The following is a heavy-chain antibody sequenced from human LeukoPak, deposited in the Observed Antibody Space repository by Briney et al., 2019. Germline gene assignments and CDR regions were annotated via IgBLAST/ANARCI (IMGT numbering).Heavy chain of an antibody. Sequence: QPGGSLRLSCAASGFTFRSYAMSWVRQAPGEGLEWVSGIGGSGDNTYYADSVKGRFTISRDNSKNTLYLQMNSLGAEDTAVYYCAKNGYSSGWYRGDYFDYWGQGTLVTVSS. CDR1: GFTFRSYA. D-gene: IGHD6-19*01. J-gene: IGHJ4*02. CDR3: AKNGYSSGWYRGDYFDY. CDR2: IGGSGDNT. V-gene: IGHV3-23*01.